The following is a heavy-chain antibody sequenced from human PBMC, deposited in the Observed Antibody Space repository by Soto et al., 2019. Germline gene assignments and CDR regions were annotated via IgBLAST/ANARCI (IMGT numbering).Heavy chain of an antibody. J-gene: IGHJ6*02. Sequence: ASVKVSCKASGYTFTGYYMHWVRQAPGQGLEWMGWINPNSGGTNYAQKFQGRVTMTRDTSISTAYMELSRLRSDDTAVYYCATLGGVAARHYYYYGMDVWGQGTTVTVSS. V-gene: IGHV1-2*02. CDR1: GYTFTGYY. CDR2: INPNSGGT. CDR3: ATLGGVAARHYYYYGMDV. D-gene: IGHD6-6*01.